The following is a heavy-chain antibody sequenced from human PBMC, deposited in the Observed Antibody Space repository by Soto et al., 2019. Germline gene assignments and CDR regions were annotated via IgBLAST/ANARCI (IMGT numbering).Heavy chain of an antibody. V-gene: IGHV3-23*01. CDR3: AKVAFGVVD. CDR1: GFTLSSYA. D-gene: IGHD3-3*01. J-gene: IGHJ4*02. Sequence: VQLLESGGGLVQPGGSLRLSCAASGFTLSSYAMNWVRQAPGKGPEWVSAIGGSGGSTYHADSVKGRFTISRDNSKNTLYLQMTRLRVEDPAVYYCAKVAFGVVDWGQGTLVTVSS. CDR2: IGGSGGST.